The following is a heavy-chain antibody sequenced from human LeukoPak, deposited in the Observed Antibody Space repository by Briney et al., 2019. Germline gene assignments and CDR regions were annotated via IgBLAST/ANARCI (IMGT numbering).Heavy chain of an antibody. CDR1: GVTFSNYG. CDR3: TTKVIRGNRGDDYDY. Sequence: PGGSLRLSCEASGVTFSNYGMHWVRQAPGKGLEWVALISSDGYDKLYGDSVRGRFTISRDDSKSTLYLQMNSLREEDTAVYYCTTKVIRGNRGDDYDYWGQGTLVTVSS. V-gene: IGHV3-30*03. D-gene: IGHD5-12*01. J-gene: IGHJ4*02. CDR2: ISSDGYDK.